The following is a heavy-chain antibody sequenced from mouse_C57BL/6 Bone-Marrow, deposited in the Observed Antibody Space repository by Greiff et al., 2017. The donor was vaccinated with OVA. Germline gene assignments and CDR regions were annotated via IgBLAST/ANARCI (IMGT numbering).Heavy chain of an antibody. CDR3: ARPKLLRFDY. Sequence: EVQLQESGPVLVKPGASVKMSCKASGYTFTDYYMNWVKQSHGKSLEWIGVINPYNGGTSYNQKFKGKATLTVDKSSSTAYMELNSLTSEDSAVYYCARPKLLRFDYWGQGTTLTVSS. CDR2: INPYNGGT. J-gene: IGHJ2*01. CDR1: GYTFTDYY. D-gene: IGHD1-1*01. V-gene: IGHV1-19*01.